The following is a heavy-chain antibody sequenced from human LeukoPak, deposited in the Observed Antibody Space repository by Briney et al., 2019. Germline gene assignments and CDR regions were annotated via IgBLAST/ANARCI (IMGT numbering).Heavy chain of an antibody. CDR3: ARDCSGGSCYPYNWFDP. CDR1: GGSISSSNW. CDR2: IYHSGST. Sequence: SGTLSLTCAVSGGSISSSNWWSWVRQPPGKGLEWIGEIYHSGSTNYNPSLKSRVTISVDKSKNQFSLKLSSVTAADTAVYYCARDCSGGSCYPYNWFDPWGQGTLVTVSS. V-gene: IGHV4-4*02. D-gene: IGHD2-15*01. J-gene: IGHJ5*02.